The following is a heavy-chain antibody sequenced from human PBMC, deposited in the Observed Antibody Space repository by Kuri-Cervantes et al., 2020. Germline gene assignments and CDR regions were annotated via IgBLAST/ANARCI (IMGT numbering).Heavy chain of an antibody. D-gene: IGHD6-6*01. J-gene: IGHJ6*03. V-gene: IGHV6-1*01. Sequence: SETLSLTCAISGDSVSSNSAAWNWIRQSPSRGLEWLGRTYYRSKWYNDYAVSVKSRITINPDTSKNQFSLQLNSVTPEDTAVYYCARVPLSSSSRELYYYYYMDVWGKGTTVTVSS. CDR2: TYYRSKWYN. CDR3: ARVPLSSSSRELYYYYYMDV. CDR1: GDSVSSNSAA.